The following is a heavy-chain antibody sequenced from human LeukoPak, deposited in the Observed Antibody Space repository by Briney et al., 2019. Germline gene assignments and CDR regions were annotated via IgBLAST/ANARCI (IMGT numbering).Heavy chain of an antibody. V-gene: IGHV3-53*01. D-gene: IGHD2-15*01. CDR1: GFTVKNNY. CDR2: IYGDGST. Sequence: RPWGSLRLSCGASGFTVKNNYMNWVRQAPGKGLEWVSGIYGDGSTYYTKSVKGRFTISRDSSKNTLYLQMNSLRAEDTAVYYCAIGSYCSGGSCYPLFDYWGRGTPVTVSS. CDR3: AIGSYCSGGSCYPLFDY. J-gene: IGHJ4*02.